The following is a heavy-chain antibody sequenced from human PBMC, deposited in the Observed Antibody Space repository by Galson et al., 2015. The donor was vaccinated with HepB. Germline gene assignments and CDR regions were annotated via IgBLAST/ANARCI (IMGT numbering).Heavy chain of an antibody. V-gene: IGHV3-9*01. CDR1: GFTFDDHA. Sequence: SLRLSCAAPGFTFDDHAMHWVRQAPGKGLEWVSGISWNSGSIGYADSVKGRFTISRDNAKNSLYLQMNSLRAEDTALYYCAKEPYGSGTWYFDYWGQGTLVTVST. CDR2: ISWNSGSI. D-gene: IGHD3-10*01. J-gene: IGHJ4*02. CDR3: AKEPYGSGTWYFDY.